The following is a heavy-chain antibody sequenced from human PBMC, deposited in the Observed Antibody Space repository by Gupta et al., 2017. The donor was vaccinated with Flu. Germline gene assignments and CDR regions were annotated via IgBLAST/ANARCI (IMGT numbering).Heavy chain of an antibody. V-gene: IGHV3-48*03. D-gene: IGHD3-22*01. Sequence: EVQLVESGGGLVQPGGSLRLSCAASGFTFSSYEMNWFRQAPGKGLEWVSYISSSGSTIYYADSVKGRFTISRDNAKNSLYLQMNSLRAEDTAVYYCARGRYYYDSSGYYLSYFDYWGQGTLVTVSS. CDR2: ISSSGSTI. CDR3: ARGRYYYDSSGYYLSYFDY. J-gene: IGHJ4*02. CDR1: GFTFSSYE.